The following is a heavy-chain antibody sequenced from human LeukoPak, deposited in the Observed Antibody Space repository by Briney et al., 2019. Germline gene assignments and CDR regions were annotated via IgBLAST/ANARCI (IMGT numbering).Heavy chain of an antibody. J-gene: IGHJ4*02. Sequence: SGGSLRLSCAAPGFSFSSNWMGWVRQAPGKGLEWVAHIKRDGSQKYYLDSVKGRFTISRDNAKNSLYLQMNSLRVEDTAVYYCAREPFDYWGQGTLVTVSS. CDR2: IKRDGSQK. V-gene: IGHV3-7*01. CDR3: AREPFDY. CDR1: GFSFSSNW.